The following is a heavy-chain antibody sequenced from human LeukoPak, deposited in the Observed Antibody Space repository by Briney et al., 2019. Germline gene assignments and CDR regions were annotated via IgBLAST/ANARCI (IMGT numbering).Heavy chain of an antibody. D-gene: IGHD2-15*01. CDR3: ARGRYCSGGSCYYDH. J-gene: IGHJ4*02. CDR2: INWNGGNT. Sequence: SGGSLRLSCAASGFTFDDYAMSWVRHAPGKGLEWVSGINWNGGNTGYAGSVKGRFTISRDNAKNSLHLQMNSLRAEDTAFYYCARGRYCSGGSCYYDHWGQGTLVTVSS. CDR1: GFTFDDYA. V-gene: IGHV3-20*04.